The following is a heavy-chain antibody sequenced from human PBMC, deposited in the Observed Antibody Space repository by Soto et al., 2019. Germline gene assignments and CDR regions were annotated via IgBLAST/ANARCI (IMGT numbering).Heavy chain of an antibody. CDR2: IYYTGTT. D-gene: IGHD1-26*01. J-gene: IGHJ4*02. CDR1: GGPISSSGHF. Sequence: QLQLQESGPGLVKPSATLSLICRVSGGPISSSGHFWAWIRQPPGRGLEWLATIYYTGTTYYNPSLKSRLTISMDTSKDQFSLDLTSMTAADTALYFCARRVYSGSGRDYFDRWGQGSLVTVSS. CDR3: ARRVYSGSGRDYFDR. V-gene: IGHV4-39*01.